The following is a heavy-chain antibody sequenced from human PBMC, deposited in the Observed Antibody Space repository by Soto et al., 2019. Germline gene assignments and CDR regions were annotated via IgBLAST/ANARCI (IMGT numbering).Heavy chain of an antibody. V-gene: IGHV4-39*01. J-gene: IGHJ4*02. Sequence: SETLSLTCTVSGGSISSSSYYWGWIRQPPGKGLEWIGSIYYSGSTYYNPSLKSRVTISVDTSKNQFSLKLSSVTAADTAVYYCAGRDTAMIKAGFDYWGQGTLVTVSS. CDR1: GGSISSSSYY. CDR2: IYYSGST. CDR3: AGRDTAMIKAGFDY. D-gene: IGHD5-18*01.